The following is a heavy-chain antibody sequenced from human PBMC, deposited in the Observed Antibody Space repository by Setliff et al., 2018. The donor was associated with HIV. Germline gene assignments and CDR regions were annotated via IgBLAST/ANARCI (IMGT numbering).Heavy chain of an antibody. Sequence: PSETLSLTCTVSGGSISSGGYYWSWIRQHPGKGLEWIGYIYYSGSTYYNPSLKSRVTISVDTSKNQFSLKLSSVTAADTAVYYCARVHYYDKYYFDYWGQGTLVTVSS. D-gene: IGHD3-22*01. CDR1: GGSISSGGYY. J-gene: IGHJ4*02. V-gene: IGHV4-31*03. CDR2: IYYSGST. CDR3: ARVHYYDKYYFDY.